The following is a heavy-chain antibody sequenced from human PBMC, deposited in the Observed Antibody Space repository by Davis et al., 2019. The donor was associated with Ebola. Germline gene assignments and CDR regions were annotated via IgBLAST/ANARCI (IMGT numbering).Heavy chain of an antibody. CDR1: GFTFSNYD. CDR2: ISSSTTYV. J-gene: IGHJ4*02. CDR3: ATGRLTIDY. D-gene: IGHD3-3*01. Sequence: PGGSLRLSCAASGFTFSNYDMNWVRQAPGKGLEWVSSISSSTTYVSYADSVKGRFTISRDNAKSSLYLQMNSLRAEDTAVYYCATGRLTIDYWGPGTLVTVSS. V-gene: IGHV3-21*01.